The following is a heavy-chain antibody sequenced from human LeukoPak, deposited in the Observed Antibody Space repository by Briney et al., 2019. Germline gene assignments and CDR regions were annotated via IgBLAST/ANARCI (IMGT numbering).Heavy chain of an antibody. V-gene: IGHV3-23*01. CDR1: GFTFSNYV. J-gene: IGHJ4*02. Sequence: PGGSLRLSCAASGFTFSNYVMGWVRQAPGRGLEWVSSISGSGNRTFYADSVKGRFTVSRDNSKNTLYLQMNSLRAEDTAVYYCAKDRWLRSPSTFDYWGQGTLVTVSS. CDR3: AKDRWLRSPSTFDY. D-gene: IGHD5-12*01. CDR2: ISGSGNRT.